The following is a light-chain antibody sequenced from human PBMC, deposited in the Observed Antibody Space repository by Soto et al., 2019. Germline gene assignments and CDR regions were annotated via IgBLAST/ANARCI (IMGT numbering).Light chain of an antibody. Sequence: QSVLTQPASVSGSPGQSITISCAGTSADIGAFNYVSWYQQYPGKAPKLLIYDVSNRPSGVSTRFSASKSANTASLTISGLQADDEADSYCSSYSTSSALVFGGGTKLTVL. CDR3: SSYSTSSALV. V-gene: IGLV2-14*01. CDR2: DVS. J-gene: IGLJ2*01. CDR1: SADIGAFNY.